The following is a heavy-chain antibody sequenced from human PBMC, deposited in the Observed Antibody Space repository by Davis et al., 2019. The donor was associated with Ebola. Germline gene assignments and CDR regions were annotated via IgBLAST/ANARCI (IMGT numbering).Heavy chain of an antibody. Sequence: MPSETLSLTCAVYGGSFSGYYWSWIRQPPGKGLEWIGEINHSGSTNYNPSLKSRVTISVDTSKNQFSLKLNSVTAADTAIYYCARASTRGYSYGAPDYWGQGTLVTVSS. CDR3: ARASTRGYSYGAPDY. V-gene: IGHV4-34*01. J-gene: IGHJ4*02. D-gene: IGHD5-18*01. CDR1: GGSFSGYY. CDR2: INHSGST.